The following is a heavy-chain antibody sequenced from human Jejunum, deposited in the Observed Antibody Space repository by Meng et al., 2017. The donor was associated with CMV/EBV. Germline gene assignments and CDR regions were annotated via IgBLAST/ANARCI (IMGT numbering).Heavy chain of an antibody. Sequence: TFSSYSMNWVRQAPGKGLEWVSSISRTVGLTYYADSVKGRFTISRDNGKSSVFLQMDSLRVEDTAVYYCARDPDYSTDWYGGGDFWGQGVRVTVSS. CDR3: ARDPDYSTDWYGGGDF. J-gene: IGHJ4*02. V-gene: IGHV3-21*06. D-gene: IGHD4-11*01. CDR1: TFSSYS. CDR2: ISRTVGLT.